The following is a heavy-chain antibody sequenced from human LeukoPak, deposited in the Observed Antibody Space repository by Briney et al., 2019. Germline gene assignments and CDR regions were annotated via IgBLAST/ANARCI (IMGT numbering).Heavy chain of an antibody. CDR2: IYSTGST. Sequence: RASETLSLTCTVSGGSVSSRDFYWSWIRQPPGKGLEWIGYIYSTGSTYYNPSLKSRVAISIDTSNNQFSVKLSSVTAADTAVYFCARDYASAYYHDSTSYPYGMDVWGQGTTVTVSS. CDR3: ARDYASAYYHDSTSYPYGMDV. D-gene: IGHD3-22*01. V-gene: IGHV4-30-4*01. CDR1: GGSVSSRDFY. J-gene: IGHJ6*02.